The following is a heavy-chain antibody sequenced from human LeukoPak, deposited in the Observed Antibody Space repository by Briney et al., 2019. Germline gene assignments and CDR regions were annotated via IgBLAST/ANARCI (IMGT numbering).Heavy chain of an antibody. CDR1: GYTFTGYY. Sequence: ASVKVSCKASGYTFTGYYMHWVRQAPGQGLEWMGWINPNSGGTNYAQKFQGRVTMTRDTSISTAYMELSRLRSDDTAVYYCARGWRFGEGLLVWGMDVWGQGTTVTVSS. D-gene: IGHD3-10*01. V-gene: IGHV1-2*02. J-gene: IGHJ6*02. CDR2: INPNSGGT. CDR3: ARGWRFGEGLLVWGMDV.